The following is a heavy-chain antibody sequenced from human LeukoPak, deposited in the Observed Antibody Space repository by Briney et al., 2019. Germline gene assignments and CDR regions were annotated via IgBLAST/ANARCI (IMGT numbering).Heavy chain of an antibody. D-gene: IGHD1-26*01. J-gene: IGHJ4*02. CDR2: ISSSSSYI. CDR3: ARDGGSYLLDY. V-gene: IGHV3-21*01. Sequence: GGSLRLSCAASGFTFSGYSMNWVRQAPGKGLEWVSSISSSSSYIYYADSVKGRFTISRDNAKNSLYLQMNSLRAEDTAVYYCARDGGSYLLDYWGQGTLVTVSS. CDR1: GFTFSGYS.